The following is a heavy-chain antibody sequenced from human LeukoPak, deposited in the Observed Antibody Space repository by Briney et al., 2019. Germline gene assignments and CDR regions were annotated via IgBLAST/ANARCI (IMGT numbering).Heavy chain of an antibody. CDR2: IIPIFGTA. CDR3: AREGRIQLWSHIDY. V-gene: IGHV1-69*06. J-gene: IGHJ4*01. CDR1: GGTFSSYA. D-gene: IGHD5-18*01. Sequence: SVKVSCKASGGTFSSYAISWVRQAPGQGLEWMGGIIPIFGTANYAQKFQGRVTITADKSTSTAYMELSSLRSEDTAVYYCAREGRIQLWSHIDYWGQGTLVTVSS.